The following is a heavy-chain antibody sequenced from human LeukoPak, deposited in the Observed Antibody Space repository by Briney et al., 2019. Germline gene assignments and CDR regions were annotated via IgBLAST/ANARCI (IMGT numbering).Heavy chain of an antibody. V-gene: IGHV1-2*02. D-gene: IGHD3-10*01. CDR2: INPNSGGK. CDR1: GNTFTGDY. CDR3: ARRTNYGSGSYYNGPHDS. J-gene: IGHJ4*02. Sequence: GAAVKGSCDASGNTFTGDYRHWDPQTPAHALECIPSINPNSGGKNYAQKFQGRVTMTRDKSIRPAYMALSRLRSDDTAVYYCARRTNYGSGSYYNGPHDSWGQGTLVTVSS.